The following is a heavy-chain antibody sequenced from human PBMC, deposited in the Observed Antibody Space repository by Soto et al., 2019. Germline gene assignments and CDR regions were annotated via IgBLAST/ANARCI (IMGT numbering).Heavy chain of an antibody. CDR1: GYSITSYW. CDR2: IDPSDSYI. D-gene: IGHD1-26*01. CDR3: ARLGPNVYLFDY. J-gene: IGHJ4*02. Sequence: EVQLVQSGAEVKKPGESLRISCKGSGYSITSYWISWVRQIPGKGLEWMGRIDPSDSYINYSPSFQGHVTISVDKSISTAYLQWSSLKASDTAMYYCARLGPNVYLFDYWGQGTLVTVSS. V-gene: IGHV5-10-1*01.